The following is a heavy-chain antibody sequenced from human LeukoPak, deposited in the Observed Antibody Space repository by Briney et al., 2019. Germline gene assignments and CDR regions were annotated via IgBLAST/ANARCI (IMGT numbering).Heavy chain of an antibody. CDR3: ARGRTGYYYYGMDV. CDR1: GYTFTSYY. Sequence: ASVKVSCKASGYTFTSYYMHWVRQAPGQGLEWMGIINPSGGSTSYAQKFQGRVTMTTDTSTSTAYMELRSLRSDDTAVYYCARGRTGYYYYGMDVWGQGTTVTVSS. D-gene: IGHD1-14*01. J-gene: IGHJ6*02. V-gene: IGHV1-46*01. CDR2: INPSGGST.